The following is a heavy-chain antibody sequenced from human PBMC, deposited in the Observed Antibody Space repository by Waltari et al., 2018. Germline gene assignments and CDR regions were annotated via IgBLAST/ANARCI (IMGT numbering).Heavy chain of an antibody. CDR2: ISSSSSTL. CDR1: GFTFSSYS. J-gene: IGHJ4*02. V-gene: IGHV3-48*04. D-gene: IGHD3-9*01. Sequence: EVQLVESGGGLVQPGGSLRLSCAASGFTFSSYSMNWVRQAPGKGLEWVSYISSSSSTLYYADSVKGRFTISRDNAKNSLYLQMNSLRAEDTAVYYCARDPGYFFDYWGQGTLVTVSS. CDR3: ARDPGYFFDY.